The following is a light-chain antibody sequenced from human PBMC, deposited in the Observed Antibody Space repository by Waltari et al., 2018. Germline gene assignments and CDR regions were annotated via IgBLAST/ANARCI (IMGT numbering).Light chain of an antibody. CDR1: LSVGRS. CDR2: GAS. CDR3: QHYVSLPVT. V-gene: IGKV3-20*01. J-gene: IGKJ1*01. Sequence: EIVLTPSPGTLSLSPGERATLSCRASLSVGRSLAWYQQKPGQAPSLLIYGASIRATGIPDRFSGGGSGTDFSLTISRLESEDFAAYHCQHYVSLPVTFGQGTKVEIK.